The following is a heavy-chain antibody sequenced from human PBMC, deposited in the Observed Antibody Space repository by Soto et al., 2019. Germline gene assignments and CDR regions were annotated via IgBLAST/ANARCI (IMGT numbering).Heavy chain of an antibody. CDR3: ARDGVAAAGRDYYGMDV. V-gene: IGHV1-46*01. J-gene: IGHJ6*02. D-gene: IGHD6-13*01. CDR1: GYTFTSYY. CDR2: INPSGGST. Sequence: ASVKVSCKASGYTFTSYYMHWVRQAPGQGLEWMGIINPSGGSTSYAQKFQGRVTMTRDTSTSTVYMELSSLRSEDTAVYYCARDGVAAAGRDYYGMDVWGQGTTVTVSS.